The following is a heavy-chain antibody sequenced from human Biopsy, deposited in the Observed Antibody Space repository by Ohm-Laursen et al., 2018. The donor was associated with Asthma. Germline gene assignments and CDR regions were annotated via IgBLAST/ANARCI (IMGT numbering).Heavy chain of an antibody. V-gene: IGHV1-3*04. Sequence: SSVKVSCQPSGYNFISFAIHWVRQAPGQRLEWMGWVNTGNGDTKYSQKFQGRVTITRDTSASTAYMELRSLRSEDTATYYCARTYYDFLTGQVKDVFGVWGQGTMVTVSS. CDR3: ARTYYDFLTGQVKDVFGV. CDR1: GYNFISFA. D-gene: IGHD3-9*01. CDR2: VNTGNGDT. J-gene: IGHJ3*01.